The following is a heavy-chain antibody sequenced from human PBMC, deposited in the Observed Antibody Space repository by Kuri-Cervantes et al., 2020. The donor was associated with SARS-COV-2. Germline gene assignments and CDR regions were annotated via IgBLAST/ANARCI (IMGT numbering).Heavy chain of an antibody. Sequence: GESLKISCAASGFTFSSYEMNWVRQAPGKGLEWVSYISSSGSTIYYADSVKGRFTISRDNAKNSLYLQMNSLRAEDTAAYYCARDYYYDSSGHPGAFDIWGQGTMVTVSS. CDR3: ARDYYYDSSGHPGAFDI. CDR2: ISSSGSTI. D-gene: IGHD3-22*01. V-gene: IGHV3-48*03. CDR1: GFTFSSYE. J-gene: IGHJ3*02.